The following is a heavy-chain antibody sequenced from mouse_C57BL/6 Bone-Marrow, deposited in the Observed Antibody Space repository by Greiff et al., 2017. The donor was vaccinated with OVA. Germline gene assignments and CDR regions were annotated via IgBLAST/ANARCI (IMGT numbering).Heavy chain of an antibody. Sequence: QVQLQQSGPGLVQPSQSLSITCTVSGFSLTSYGVHWVRQSPGKGLEWLGVIWSGGSTDYNAAFISRLSISKDNSKSQVFFKMNSLQADDTAIYYCARKGIFRYGSSYRYFDVWGTGTTVTVSS. D-gene: IGHD1-1*01. CDR2: IWSGGST. V-gene: IGHV2-2*01. CDR3: ARKGIFRYGSSYRYFDV. CDR1: GFSLTSYG. J-gene: IGHJ1*03.